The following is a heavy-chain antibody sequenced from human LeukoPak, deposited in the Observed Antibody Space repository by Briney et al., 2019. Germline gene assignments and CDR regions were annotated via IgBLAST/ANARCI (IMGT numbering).Heavy chain of an antibody. V-gene: IGHV4-59*08. CDR2: IYYRGST. D-gene: IGHD1-26*01. J-gene: IGHJ6*01. CDR3: ARSYRLKGYYHGMDV. CDR1: GGSISSYY. Sequence: KPSETLSLTCTVSGGSISSYYWNWLRQPPGQGLEWIEYIYYRGSTNYNPSLKRRVTISVDTSKNQFSLKMSSVTAADTAMYYCARSYRLKGYYHGMDVWGQGTAVTGYS.